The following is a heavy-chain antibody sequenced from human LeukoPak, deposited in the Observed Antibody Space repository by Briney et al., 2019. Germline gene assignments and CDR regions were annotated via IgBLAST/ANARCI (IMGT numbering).Heavy chain of an antibody. CDR2: ISGSGGST. CDR3: AKDRNHRFRGGNWFDP. D-gene: IGHD1-14*01. Sequence: GGSLRLSCAASGFTFSSYGMSWVRQAPGKGLEWVSAISGSGGSTYYADSVKGRFTISRDNSKNTLYLQMNSLRAEDTAVYYFAKDRNHRFRGGNWFDPWGQGTLVTVSS. CDR1: GFTFSSYG. J-gene: IGHJ5*02. V-gene: IGHV3-23*01.